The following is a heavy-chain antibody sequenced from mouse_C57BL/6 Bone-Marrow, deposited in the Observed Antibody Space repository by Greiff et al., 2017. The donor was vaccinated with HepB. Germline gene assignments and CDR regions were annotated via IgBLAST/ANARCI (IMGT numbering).Heavy chain of an antibody. J-gene: IGHJ2*01. D-gene: IGHD1-1*01. CDR3: ARYYGSSLFDY. V-gene: IGHV1-81*01. CDR1: GYTFTSYG. CDR2: IDPSSGNT. Sequence: VQLQQSGAELARPGASVKLSCKASGYTFTSYGISWVKQRPGQGLEWIGEIDPSSGNTYYNEKFKGKATLTADKSSSTAYMELRSLTSEDSAVYFCARYYGSSLFDYWGQGTTLTVSS.